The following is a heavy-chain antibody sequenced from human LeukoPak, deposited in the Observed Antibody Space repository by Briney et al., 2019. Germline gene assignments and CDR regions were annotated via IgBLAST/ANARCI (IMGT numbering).Heavy chain of an antibody. CDR3: ARTDSYDSGWFDY. Sequence: PGGSLRLSCVASGFTFAAYTMSWVRQAPGKGLEWVSSLTASGDVTSYSDSVKGRFTISRDNSKNTLFLQMNSLRAEDTAVYYCARTDSYDSGWFDYWGQGTLVTVSS. D-gene: IGHD6-19*01. CDR1: GFTFAAYT. J-gene: IGHJ4*02. V-gene: IGHV3-23*01. CDR2: LTASGDVT.